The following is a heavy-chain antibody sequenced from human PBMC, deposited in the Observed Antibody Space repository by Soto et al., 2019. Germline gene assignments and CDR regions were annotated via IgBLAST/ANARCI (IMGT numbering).Heavy chain of an antibody. J-gene: IGHJ4*02. D-gene: IGHD6-19*01. Sequence: GGSLRLSCAASGFTFSSYAMSWVRQAPGKGLEWVSAISGSGGSTYYADSVKGRFTISRDNSKNTLYLQMNSLRAGDTAVYYCATTHIAVAGTFDYWGQGTLVTVSS. CDR2: ISGSGGST. CDR1: GFTFSSYA. CDR3: ATTHIAVAGTFDY. V-gene: IGHV3-23*01.